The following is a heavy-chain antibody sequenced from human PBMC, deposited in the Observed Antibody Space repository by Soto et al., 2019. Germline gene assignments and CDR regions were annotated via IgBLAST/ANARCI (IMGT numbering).Heavy chain of an antibody. V-gene: IGHV1-69*13. CDR1: GGTFSSYA. Sequence: GASVKVSCKASGGTFSSYAISWVRQAPGQGLEWMGGIIPIFGTVNYAQKFQGRVTITADESTSTAYMELSSLRSEDTAVYYCAREGKYGYSSGWYGRGAFDIWGQGTMVTVSS. J-gene: IGHJ3*02. CDR2: IIPIFGTV. CDR3: AREGKYGYSSGWYGRGAFDI. D-gene: IGHD6-19*01.